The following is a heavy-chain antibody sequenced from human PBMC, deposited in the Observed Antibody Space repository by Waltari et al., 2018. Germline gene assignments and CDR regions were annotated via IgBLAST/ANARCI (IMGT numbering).Heavy chain of an antibody. CDR2: IYPGDSDT. J-gene: IGHJ4*02. CDR3: ARGDGYNLIGY. Sequence: EYMGIIYPGDSDTRYSPSFQGQVTISADKSISTAYLQWSSLKASDTAMYYCARGDGYNLIGYWGQGTLVTFSS. D-gene: IGHD5-12*01. V-gene: IGHV5-51*01.